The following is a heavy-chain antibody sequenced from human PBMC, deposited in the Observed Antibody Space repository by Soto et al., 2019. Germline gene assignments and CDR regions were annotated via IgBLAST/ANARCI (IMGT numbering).Heavy chain of an antibody. Sequence: EVQLVESGGGLVQPGGSLRLSCAASGFTFSSYWMSWVRQAPGKGLEWVANIKQDGSEKYYVDSVKGRFTISRDNAKNSLDLQMNSLRAEDTAVYYCARGFGLRTAMVTGADYWGQGTLVTVSS. D-gene: IGHD5-18*01. CDR2: IKQDGSEK. J-gene: IGHJ4*02. CDR1: GFTFSSYW. V-gene: IGHV3-7*01. CDR3: ARGFGLRTAMVTGADY.